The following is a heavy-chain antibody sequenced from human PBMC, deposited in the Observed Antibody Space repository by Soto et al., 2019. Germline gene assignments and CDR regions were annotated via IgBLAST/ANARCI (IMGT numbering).Heavy chain of an antibody. CDR2: INHSGST. J-gene: IGHJ4*02. CDR3: ARGPNIVATMKGYFDY. Sequence: SETLSLTCAVYGGSFGGSFSGYYWSWIRQPPGKGLEWIGEINHSGSTNYNPSLKSRVTISVDTSKNQFSLKLSSVTAADTAVYYCARGPNIVATMKGYFDYWGQGTLVTVSS. D-gene: IGHD5-12*01. CDR1: GGSFGGSFSGYY. V-gene: IGHV4-34*01.